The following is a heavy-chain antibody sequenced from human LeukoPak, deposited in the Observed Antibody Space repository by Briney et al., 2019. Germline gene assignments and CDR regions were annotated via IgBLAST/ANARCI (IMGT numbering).Heavy chain of an antibody. CDR1: GFTFGSYV. J-gene: IGHJ5*02. Sequence: GGSLRLSCAASGFTFGSYVMSWVRQAPGKGLVWVSRINSDGSSTSYADSVKGRFTISRDNAKNTLYLQMNSLRAEDTAVYYCAGVTYYYGSRYPWGQGTLVTVSS. CDR3: AGVTYYYGSRYP. V-gene: IGHV3-74*01. D-gene: IGHD3-10*01. CDR2: INSDGSST.